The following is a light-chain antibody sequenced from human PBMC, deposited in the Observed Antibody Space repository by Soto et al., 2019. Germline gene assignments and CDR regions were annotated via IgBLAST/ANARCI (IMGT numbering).Light chain of an antibody. Sequence: DIPLTQSPSSLSASVGDRVTITCQASQDINNYLNWYQQKPGKAPKLLIFDASSVETGVPSRFSGSGSGTHFTFTISSLEPEDIATLHCQQYEDLPLTCGGGTRVELK. CDR2: DAS. CDR1: QDINNY. CDR3: QQYEDLPLT. V-gene: IGKV1-33*01. J-gene: IGKJ4*01.